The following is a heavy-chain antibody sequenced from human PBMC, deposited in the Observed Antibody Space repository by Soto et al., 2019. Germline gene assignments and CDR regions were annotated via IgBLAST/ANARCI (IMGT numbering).Heavy chain of an antibody. Sequence: SETLSLTCAVYGGSFSGYYWSWIRQPPGKGLEWIGEINHGGSTNYNPSLTSRVTISVDTSKNQFSLKLSSVTAADTAVYYCARGGLVLDYWGQGTLVTVSS. CDR3: ARGGLVLDY. J-gene: IGHJ4*02. CDR2: INHGGST. D-gene: IGHD6-19*01. CDR1: GGSFSGYY. V-gene: IGHV4-34*01.